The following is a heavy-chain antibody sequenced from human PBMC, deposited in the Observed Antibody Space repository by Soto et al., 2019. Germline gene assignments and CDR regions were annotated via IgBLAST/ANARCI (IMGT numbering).Heavy chain of an antibody. CDR1: GCTFSSYA. D-gene: IGHD2-2*02. Sequence: PGGSLRISWAASGCTFSSYAVHWVRQAPGKGLEWVAVISYDGSNKYYADSVKGRFTISRDNSKNTLYLQMNSLRAEDTAVYYCARNGYCSSTSCYTDLCYWGQGTLVTVSS. J-gene: IGHJ4*02. V-gene: IGHV3-30-3*01. CDR2: ISYDGSNK. CDR3: ARNGYCSSTSCYTDLCY.